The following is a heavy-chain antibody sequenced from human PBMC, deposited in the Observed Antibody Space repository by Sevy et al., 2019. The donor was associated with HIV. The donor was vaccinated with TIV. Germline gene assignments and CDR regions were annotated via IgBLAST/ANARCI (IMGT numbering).Heavy chain of an antibody. CDR2: IKSKTDGGTT. Sequence: GGSLRLSCAASGFTFSNAWMSWVRQAPGKGLEWVGRIKSKTDGGTTDYAAPVKGRFTISRDDSKNTLYLQMNSLKTEDTAVYYCTTGLGSGIPMITAQGVIVNAFDIWGQGTMVTVS. CDR1: GFTFSNAW. V-gene: IGHV3-15*01. J-gene: IGHJ3*02. CDR3: TTGLGSGIPMITAQGVIVNAFDI. D-gene: IGHD3-16*02.